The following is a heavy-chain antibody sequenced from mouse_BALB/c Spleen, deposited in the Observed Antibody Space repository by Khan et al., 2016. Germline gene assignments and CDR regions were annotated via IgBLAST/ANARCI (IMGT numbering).Heavy chain of an antibody. CDR1: GYTFTNYG. D-gene: IGHD1-1*01. J-gene: IGHJ1*01. V-gene: IGHV9-3-1*01. CDR2: INTYTGAP. Sequence: QIQLVQSGPELKKPGETVKISCKASGYTFTNYGMNWVKQAPGKGLKWMGWINTYTGAPTYADDFKGRFAFSLETSASTAYLQINNLKNEDTATXFCARRGYGSSYWYFDVWGAETTVTVSS. CDR3: ARRGYGSSYWYFDV.